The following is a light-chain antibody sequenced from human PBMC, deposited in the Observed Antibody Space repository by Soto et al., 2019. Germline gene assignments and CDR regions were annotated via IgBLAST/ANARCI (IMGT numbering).Light chain of an antibody. V-gene: IGKV1-33*01. CDR1: QDISNY. Sequence: DIPMTQSPSSLSASVGDRVTITCQASQDISNYLNWYQQKPGKAPKLLIYDASNSETGVPSRFSGSGSGTDFTVTISSLQPEDIATYYCQQYDHLPRTFGGGTKVQLK. J-gene: IGKJ4*01. CDR2: DAS. CDR3: QQYDHLPRT.